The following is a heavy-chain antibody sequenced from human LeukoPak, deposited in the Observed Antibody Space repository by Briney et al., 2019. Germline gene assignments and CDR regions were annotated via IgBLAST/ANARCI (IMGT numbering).Heavy chain of an antibody. Sequence: PSETLSLTCTVSGGSISSRSYYWGWIRQPPGKGLEWIGYIYYTGSTNYNPSLKSRVTISVDTSKNQFSLKLNSLTASDTAVYYCARPYSGTIYAFDIWGQGTMVTVSS. D-gene: IGHD1-26*01. J-gene: IGHJ3*02. CDR3: ARPYSGTIYAFDI. V-gene: IGHV4-61*05. CDR1: GGSISSRSYY. CDR2: IYYTGST.